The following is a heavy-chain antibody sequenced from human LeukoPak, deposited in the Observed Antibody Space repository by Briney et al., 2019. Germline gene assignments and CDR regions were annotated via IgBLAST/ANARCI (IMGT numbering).Heavy chain of an antibody. Sequence: GGSLRLSCAASGFTFSSYAMSWVRQAPGKGLEWVSAISGSGGSTYYADSVKGRFTISRDNSKNTLYLQMNSLIAEDTAVYYCAKDEDYGDFCYFDYWGQGTLVTVSS. CDR1: GFTFSSYA. CDR3: AKDEDYGDFCYFDY. J-gene: IGHJ4*02. V-gene: IGHV3-23*01. D-gene: IGHD4-17*01. CDR2: ISGSGGST.